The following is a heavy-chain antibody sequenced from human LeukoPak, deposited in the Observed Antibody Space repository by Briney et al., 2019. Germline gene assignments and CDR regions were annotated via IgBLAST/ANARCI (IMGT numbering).Heavy chain of an antibody. CDR3: ARAVVRGIRKFEFDP. V-gene: IGHV4-59*01. Sequence: SETLSLTCTVSGGSISSYYWSWIRQPPGKGLEWIGYIYYSGNTNYNPSLKSRVTISVDTSKNQFSLKLSSVTAADTAVYYCARAVVRGIRKFEFDPWGQGTLVTVSS. CDR1: GGSISSYY. J-gene: IGHJ5*02. D-gene: IGHD3-10*01. CDR2: IYYSGNT.